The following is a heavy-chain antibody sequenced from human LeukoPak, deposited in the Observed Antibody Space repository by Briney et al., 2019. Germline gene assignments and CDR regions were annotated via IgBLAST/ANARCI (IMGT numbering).Heavy chain of an antibody. D-gene: IGHD4-17*01. CDR2: IHYTGIT. Sequence: PSETLSLTCTVSGGSITSSKYCWGWVRQPPGKGLEWIGRIHYTGITYYNPSLKTRVTISVDTSKNQFSLTLSSVTAADTSVYYCVSRRGDGDYRPDYWGQGTLVTVSS. CDR3: VSRRGDGDYRPDY. V-gene: IGHV4-39*01. CDR1: GGSITSSKYC. J-gene: IGHJ4*02.